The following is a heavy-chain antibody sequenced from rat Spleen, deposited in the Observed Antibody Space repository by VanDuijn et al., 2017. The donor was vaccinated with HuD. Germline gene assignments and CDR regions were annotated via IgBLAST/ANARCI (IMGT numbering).Heavy chain of an antibody. CDR2: ISYDGSST. CDR1: GFTFSDYG. J-gene: IGHJ2*01. CDR3: ARHLDYSNYFDY. V-gene: IGHV5-29*01. D-gene: IGHD1-1*01. Sequence: EVQLVESGGGLVQPGRSLKVSCAASGFTFSDYGIHWIRQAPTKGLEWVATISYDGSSTYCRDSVKGRFTTSRDNAKSTLYLQMDSLRSEDTATYYCARHLDYSNYFDYWGQGVMVTVSS.